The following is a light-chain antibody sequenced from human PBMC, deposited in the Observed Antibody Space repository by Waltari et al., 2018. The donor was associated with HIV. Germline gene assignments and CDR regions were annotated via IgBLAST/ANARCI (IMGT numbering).Light chain of an antibody. CDR3: VGGDSRLRGYV. CDR1: SSNIENDN. CDR2: KDT. Sequence: QSVLTQPPSASGAPGQRRTISCSGSSSNIENDNVYWYQQFPGAAPRLLIYKDTQRPSGVRDRFAGSKSGTSASRAIGGLRSEDEAEYYCVGGDSRLRGYVFGAGTKVTVL. V-gene: IGLV1-47*01. J-gene: IGLJ1*01.